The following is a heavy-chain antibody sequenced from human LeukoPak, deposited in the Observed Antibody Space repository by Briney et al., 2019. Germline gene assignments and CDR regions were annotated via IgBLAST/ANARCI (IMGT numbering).Heavy chain of an antibody. Sequence: SETLSLTCAVYGGSFSGYYWSWIRQPPGKGLEWIGEINHSGSTDYNPSLKSRVTISVDTSKNQFSLKLSSVTAADTAVYYCARGVVVVPAAHPGAYFDYWGQGTLVTVSS. V-gene: IGHV4-34*01. CDR3: ARGVVVVPAAHPGAYFDY. J-gene: IGHJ4*02. D-gene: IGHD2-2*01. CDR2: INHSGST. CDR1: GGSFSGYY.